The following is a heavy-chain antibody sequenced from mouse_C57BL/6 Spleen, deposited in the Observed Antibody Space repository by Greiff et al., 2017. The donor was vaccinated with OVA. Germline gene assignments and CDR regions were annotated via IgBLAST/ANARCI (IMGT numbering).Heavy chain of an antibody. CDR3: ARSTVVDWYFDV. Sequence: EVMLVVSGGGLVKPGGSLKLSCAASGFTFSDYGMHWVRQAPEKGLEWVAYISSGSSTIYYADTVKGRFTISRDHAKNTLFLQMTSLRSEDTAMYYCARSTVVDWYFDVWGTGTTVTVSS. V-gene: IGHV5-17*01. D-gene: IGHD1-1*01. CDR2: ISSGSSTI. J-gene: IGHJ1*03. CDR1: GFTFSDYG.